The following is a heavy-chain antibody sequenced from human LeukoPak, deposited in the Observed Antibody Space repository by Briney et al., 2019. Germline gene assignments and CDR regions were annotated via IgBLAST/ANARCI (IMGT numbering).Heavy chain of an antibody. CDR1: GGSFSGYY. V-gene: IGHV4-34*01. D-gene: IGHD3-22*01. CDR3: ARELGYYYDSSGHYYYYYYMDV. Sequence: PSETLSLTCAVYGGSFSGYYWSWIRQPPGKGLEWIGEINHSGSTNYNPSLKSRVTISVDTSKNQFSLKLSSVTAADTAVYYCARELGYYYDSSGHYYYYYYMDVWGKGTTVTISS. CDR2: INHSGST. J-gene: IGHJ6*03.